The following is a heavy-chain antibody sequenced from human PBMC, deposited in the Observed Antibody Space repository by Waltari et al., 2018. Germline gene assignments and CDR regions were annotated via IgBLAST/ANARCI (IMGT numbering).Heavy chain of an antibody. V-gene: IGHV4-34*01. CDR1: GGSFSNYY. CDR3: ASPPGMVAAGRSDV. CDR2: INHSEST. Sequence: QVQLQQWGAGLLKPSETLSLTCAVYGGSFSNYYWSWIRQPPGKGLEWIGEINHSESTNYNPSLKSRVTISVDTSKNQFSLKLSSVTAADTAVYYCASPPGMVAAGRSDVWGQGTTVTVSS. J-gene: IGHJ6*02. D-gene: IGHD6-13*01.